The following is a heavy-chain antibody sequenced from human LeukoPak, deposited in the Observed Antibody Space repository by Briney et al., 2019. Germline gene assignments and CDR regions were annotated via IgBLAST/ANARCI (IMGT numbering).Heavy chain of an antibody. V-gene: IGHV2-5*02. D-gene: IGHD3-10*01. CDR3: AHRRNAGSGSYDY. Sequence: SGPTLVKPTQTLTLTCTFSGFSLYTSGEGVGWIRQPPGKALEWLALIYWDDDKRYSPSPKSRLTITNDTSKNQVVLMMTNMDPVDTATYYCAHRRNAGSGSYDYWGQGTLVTVSS. CDR2: IYWDDDK. CDR1: GFSLYTSGEG. J-gene: IGHJ4*02.